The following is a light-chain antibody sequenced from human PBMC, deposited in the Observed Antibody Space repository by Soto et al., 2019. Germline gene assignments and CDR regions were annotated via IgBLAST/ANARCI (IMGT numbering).Light chain of an antibody. CDR3: QQSYSTPYT. J-gene: IGKJ2*01. CDR1: QSISSY. Sequence: DIQMTQSPSSLSECVGHTAPITCWASQSISSYLNWYQQKPGKAPKLLIYAASSLQSGVPSRFSGSGSGTDFTLTISSLQTEDFATYYCQQSYSTPYTFGQGTKVDIK. V-gene: IGKV1-39*01. CDR2: AAS.